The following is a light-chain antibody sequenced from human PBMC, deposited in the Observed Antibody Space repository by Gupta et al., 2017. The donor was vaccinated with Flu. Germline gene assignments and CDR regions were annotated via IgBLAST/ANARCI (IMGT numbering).Light chain of an antibody. CDR3: KKYNSAPRT. J-gene: IGKJ1*01. CDR1: QGISNY. V-gene: IGKV1-27*01. CDR2: AAS. Sequence: IPMTQSPSSLSASVGDRVTITCRASQGISNYLAWYQQKSGKVPKHLRYAASTLQSGVPSRFSGSGSGTDFTLTISSLQPEDVETYYCKKYNSAPRTFGQGTKVEIK.